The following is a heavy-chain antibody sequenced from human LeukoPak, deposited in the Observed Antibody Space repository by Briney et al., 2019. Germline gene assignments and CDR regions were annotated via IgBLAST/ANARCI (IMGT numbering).Heavy chain of an antibody. Sequence: PGGSLRLSCAASGFTFGSYAMSWVRRAPGKGLEWISAISEGGGSTYYADSVKGRFTISRDNSKNTLSLQVSSLRTEDTAVYYCAKDRYSYAFEYSDSWGQGTLVTVSS. V-gene: IGHV3-23*01. CDR3: AKDRYSYAFEYSDS. D-gene: IGHD5-18*01. J-gene: IGHJ4*02. CDR1: GFTFGSYA. CDR2: ISEGGGST.